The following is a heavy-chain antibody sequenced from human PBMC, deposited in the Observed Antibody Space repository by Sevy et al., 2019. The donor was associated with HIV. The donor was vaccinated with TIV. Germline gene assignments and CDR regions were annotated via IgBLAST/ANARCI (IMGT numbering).Heavy chain of an antibody. V-gene: IGHV3-7*01. CDR1: GFTCSKYW. CDR3: ARETGSSHFDY. D-gene: IGHD3-10*01. Sequence: GGSLRLSCAASGFTCSKYWMSWVRQAPGKGLEWVANINQDGSEKYYVDSVKGRFTISRDNGKNSLYLQMNSLRAEVTAVYYCARETGSSHFDYWGQGTLVTVSS. J-gene: IGHJ4*02. CDR2: INQDGSEK.